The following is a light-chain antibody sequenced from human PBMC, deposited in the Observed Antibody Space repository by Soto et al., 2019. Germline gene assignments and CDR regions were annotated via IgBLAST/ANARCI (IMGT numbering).Light chain of an antibody. J-gene: IGKJ1*01. CDR2: DAS. CDR1: QGISSA. V-gene: IGKV1-13*02. CDR3: QQYHIYSWT. Sequence: AIQLTQSPSSLSASVGDRVTITCRASQGISSALAWYQQKPGKAPKLLIYDASSLESGVPSRFSASGSGTEFSLTINSLQADDFATYYCQQYHIYSWTFGQGTKV.